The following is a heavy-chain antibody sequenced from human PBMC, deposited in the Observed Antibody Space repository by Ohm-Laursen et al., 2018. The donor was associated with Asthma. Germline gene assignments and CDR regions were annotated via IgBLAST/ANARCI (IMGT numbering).Heavy chain of an antibody. CDR2: IYYSGST. CDR3: ARLRGYGGHYYYYGMDV. D-gene: IGHD4-23*01. J-gene: IGHJ6*02. Sequence: PSQTLSLTCTVSGGSISSGGYYWSWIRQHPGKGLEWIGYIYYSGSTYYNPSLKSRVTISVDTSKNQFSLKLSSVTAADTAVYYCARLRGYGGHYYYYGMDVWGQGTTVTVSS. CDR1: GGSISSGGYY. V-gene: IGHV4-31*03.